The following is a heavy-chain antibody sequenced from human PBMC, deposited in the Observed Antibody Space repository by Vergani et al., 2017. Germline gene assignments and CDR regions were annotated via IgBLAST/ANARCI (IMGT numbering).Heavy chain of an antibody. CDR3: ARERETMGEARQLVLQH. CDR2: INPNSGGT. J-gene: IGHJ1*01. D-gene: IGHD6-13*01. V-gene: IGHV1-2*02. CDR1: GYTFTGYF. Sequence: QVQLVPSGAEVKTPGASVKVSCKASGYTFTGYFMHWVRQAPGQGIEWMGWINPNSGGTNYAQKFQGRVTMTRDTSISTAYMELSRLRSDDTAVYYCARERETMGEARQLVLQHWGQGTLVTVSS.